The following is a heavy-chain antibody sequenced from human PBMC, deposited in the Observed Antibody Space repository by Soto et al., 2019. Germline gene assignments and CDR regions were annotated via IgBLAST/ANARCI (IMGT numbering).Heavy chain of an antibody. CDR1: GYTFTSYA. CDR3: ERGAIVVVPAATYYYGMDV. D-gene: IGHD2-2*01. CDR2: INAGNGNT. Sequence: ASVKVSCKASGYTFTSYAMHWVRQAPGQRLEWMGWINAGNGNTKYSQKFQGRVTITRDTSTSTAYMELRSLRSDDTAVYYCERGAIVVVPAATYYYGMDVWGQGTTVTVSS. J-gene: IGHJ6*02. V-gene: IGHV1-3*01.